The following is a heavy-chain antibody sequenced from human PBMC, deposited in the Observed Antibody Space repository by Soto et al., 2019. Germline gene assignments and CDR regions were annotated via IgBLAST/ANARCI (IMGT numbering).Heavy chain of an antibody. CDR1: GGSMSPNY. J-gene: IGHJ4*02. D-gene: IGHD6-19*01. CDR3: ARGGWYLDH. Sequence: SETLSLTCTVSGGSMSPNYWSWIRQPPGKGLEWIGYMYYSGNTNYNPSLRSRVTMSVDTSKDQFSLKLSSVTAADTAIYYCARGGWYLDHWGQGTLVTVSS. CDR2: MYYSGNT. V-gene: IGHV4-59*01.